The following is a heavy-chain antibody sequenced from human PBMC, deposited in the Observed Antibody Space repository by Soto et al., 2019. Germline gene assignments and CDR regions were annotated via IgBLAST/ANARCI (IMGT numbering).Heavy chain of an antibody. CDR2: ISYDGSNK. Sequence: PGGSLRLSCAASGFTFSSYGMHWVRQAPGKGLEWVAVISYDGSNKYYADSVKGRFTISRDNSKNTLYLQMNSLRAEDTAVYYCARGKNIVVVPAASRFSSWFDPWGQGTLVTVSS. CDR1: GFTFSSYG. V-gene: IGHV3-30*03. CDR3: ARGKNIVVVPAASRFSSWFDP. J-gene: IGHJ5*02. D-gene: IGHD2-2*01.